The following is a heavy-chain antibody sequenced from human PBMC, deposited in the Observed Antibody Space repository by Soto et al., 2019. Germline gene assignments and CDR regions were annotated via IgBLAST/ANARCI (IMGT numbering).Heavy chain of an antibody. CDR1: GGTFSSYA. CDR3: ASHVPAAAYYYVMDV. V-gene: IGHV1-69*13. D-gene: IGHD2-2*01. CDR2: IIPIFGTA. Sequence: QVQLVQSGAEVRKPGSSVKVSCKASGGTFSSYAISWVRQAPGQGLEWMGGIIPIFGTANYAQKFQGRVTITADESTSTAYMELSSMISEDTAVYYCASHVPAAAYYYVMDVWCQGTTVTVSS. J-gene: IGHJ6*02.